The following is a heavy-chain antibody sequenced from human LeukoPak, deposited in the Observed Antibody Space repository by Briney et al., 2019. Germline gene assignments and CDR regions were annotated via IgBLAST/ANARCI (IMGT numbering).Heavy chain of an antibody. CDR2: IIPFFGTA. Sequence: SVKVSCKASGGTFSSYAISWVRQAPGQGLEWMGGIIPFFGTANYAQKFQGRVTITADKSTSTAYMELSSLRSEDTAVYYCARGRGWPRYYFDYWGQGTLVTVSS. V-gene: IGHV1-69*06. CDR1: GGTFSSYA. J-gene: IGHJ4*02. CDR3: ARGRGWPRYYFDY. D-gene: IGHD6-19*01.